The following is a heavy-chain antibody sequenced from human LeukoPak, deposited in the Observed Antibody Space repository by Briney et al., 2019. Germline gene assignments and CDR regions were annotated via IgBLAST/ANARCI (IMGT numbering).Heavy chain of an antibody. CDR2: IYNSGST. D-gene: IGHD3-10*01. CDR1: GGSISSGSYY. CDR3: ASDGSGSYDYYYYMDV. Sequence: SETLSLTCTVSGGSISSGSYYGSWIRQPAGKGLEWIGRIYNSGSTYYNPSLKSRVTISVDTSKNQFSLKLSSVTAADTAVYYCASDGSGSYDYYYYMDVWGKGTTVTVSS. V-gene: IGHV4-61*02. J-gene: IGHJ6*03.